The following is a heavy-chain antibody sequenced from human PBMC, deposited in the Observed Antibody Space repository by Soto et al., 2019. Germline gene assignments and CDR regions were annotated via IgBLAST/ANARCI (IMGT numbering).Heavy chain of an antibody. CDR1: GGSISSYY. V-gene: IGHV4-4*07. J-gene: IGHJ5*02. Sequence: SETLSLTCTVSGGSISSYYWSWIRQPAGKGLEWIGRIYTSGSTNYNPSLKSRVTMSVDTSKNQFSLKLSSVNAADTAVYYCARAGSYYGSGSFNWFDPWGQGTLVTVSS. CDR2: IYTSGST. D-gene: IGHD3-10*01. CDR3: ARAGSYYGSGSFNWFDP.